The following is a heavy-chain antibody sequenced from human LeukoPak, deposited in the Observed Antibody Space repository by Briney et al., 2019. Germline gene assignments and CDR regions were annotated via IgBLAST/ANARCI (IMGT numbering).Heavy chain of an antibody. J-gene: IGHJ5*02. CDR3: ARDLPAATA. CDR2: IDRGSSVI. D-gene: IGHD2-2*01. Sequence: PGGSLRLSCIASGFSFSSYSMSWVRQAPGRGLDWVALIDRGSSVIYYADSVKGRFTISRGNAKNSLYLQMNNLRAEDTALYYCARDLPAATAWGQGTQVTVSS. V-gene: IGHV3-21*01. CDR1: GFSFSSYS.